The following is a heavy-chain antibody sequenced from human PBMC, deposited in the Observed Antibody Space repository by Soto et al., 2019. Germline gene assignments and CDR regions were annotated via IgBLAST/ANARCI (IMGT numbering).Heavy chain of an antibody. CDR3: TRQNIEHSSGWYP. CDR2: ISSGSKSI. J-gene: IGHJ5*02. Sequence: EVQLVESGGGLVQPGGSLRLSCVASGFTFSNYHMNWVGQAPGKGLEWVSYISSGSKSIYYADSVKGRFTISRDNAKNSLYLQMNSLRDEDTAVYYCTRQNIEHSSGWYPWGQGTLVTVSS. CDR1: GFTFSNYH. V-gene: IGHV3-48*02. D-gene: IGHD6-19*01.